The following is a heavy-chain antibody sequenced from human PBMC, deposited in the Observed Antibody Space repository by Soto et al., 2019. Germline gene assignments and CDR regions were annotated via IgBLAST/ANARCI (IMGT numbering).Heavy chain of an antibody. J-gene: IGHJ6*03. D-gene: IGHD4-17*01. CDR3: AKNPKYGDYDPYYYYYYYMDV. CDR2: ISGSGGST. CDR1: GFTFSSYA. Sequence: GGSLRLSCAASGFTFSSYAMSWVRQAPGKGLEWVSAISGSGGSTYYADSVKGRFTISRDNSKNTLYLQMNSLSAEDTAVYYCAKNPKYGDYDPYYYYYYYMDVWGKGTTVTVSS. V-gene: IGHV3-23*01.